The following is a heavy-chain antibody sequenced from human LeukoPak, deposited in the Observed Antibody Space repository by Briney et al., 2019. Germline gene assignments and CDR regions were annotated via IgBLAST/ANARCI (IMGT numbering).Heavy chain of an antibody. V-gene: IGHV3-74*01. CDR2: INSGGSGT. J-gene: IGHJ4*02. CDR3: ATSLGPLTEY. Sequence: GGSLRLSCAASGFAFSSNWMHWVRQTPGKGLVWVSRINSGGSGTSYADSVEGRFTISRDNARNTLYLQMNSLRAEDTAVYYCATSLGPLTEYWGQGTLVTVSS. CDR1: GFAFSSNW. D-gene: IGHD7-27*01.